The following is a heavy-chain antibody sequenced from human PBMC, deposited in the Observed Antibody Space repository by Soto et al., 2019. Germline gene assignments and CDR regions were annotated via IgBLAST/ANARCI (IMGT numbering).Heavy chain of an antibody. D-gene: IGHD3-22*01. CDR1: GFSFSKFA. CDR2: ISGDGEST. J-gene: IGHJ3*01. CDR3: ASDWGDDSAFYDAFQV. Sequence: ESGGGVVQPGGALRLSCAASGFSFSKFAVSWVRQAPGKGLEWVSAISGDGESTFYVDSVKGRFTISRDNSKNALFLQMNALRVEDTAVYYCASDWGDDSAFYDAFQVWGQGTMVSVSS. V-gene: IGHV3-23*01.